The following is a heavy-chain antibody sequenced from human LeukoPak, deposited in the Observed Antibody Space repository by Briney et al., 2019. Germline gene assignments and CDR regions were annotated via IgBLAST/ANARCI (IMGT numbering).Heavy chain of an antibody. Sequence: SETLSLTRTVSGGSNSSYYGSWIRQPPGKGLEWIGYMYYSGSTNYNPSLKRRVTISVDTSKNQFSLKLSSVTAADTAVYYCARGGYGDYYNGMDVWGQGTTVTVSS. CDR1: GGSNSSYY. D-gene: IGHD5-12*01. CDR2: MYYSGST. V-gene: IGHV4-59*01. J-gene: IGHJ6*02. CDR3: ARGGYGDYYNGMDV.